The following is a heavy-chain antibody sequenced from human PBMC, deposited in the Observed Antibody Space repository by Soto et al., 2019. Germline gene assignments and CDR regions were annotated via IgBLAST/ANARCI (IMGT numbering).Heavy chain of an antibody. Sequence: ASVKVSCKASGYTFTSYAMHWVRQAPGQRLEWMGWINAGNGNTKYSQKFQGRVTITRDTSASTAYMELSSLRSEDTAVYYCARDRGPSSGYYPYWFDPWGQGPLVTVSS. CDR3: ARDRGPSSGYYPYWFDP. V-gene: IGHV1-3*01. D-gene: IGHD3-22*01. J-gene: IGHJ5*02. CDR2: INAGNGNT. CDR1: GYTFTSYA.